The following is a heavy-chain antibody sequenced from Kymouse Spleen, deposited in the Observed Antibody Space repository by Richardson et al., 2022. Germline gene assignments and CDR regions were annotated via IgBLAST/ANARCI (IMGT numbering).Heavy chain of an antibody. J-gene: IGHJ6*02. CDR1: GFTFSSYG. CDR3: ARDRIAVPYYYYYYGMDV. D-gene: IGHD6-19*01. CDR2: IWYDGSNK. V-gene: IGHV3-33*01. Sequence: QVQLVESGGGVVQPGRSLRLSCAASGFTFSSYGMHWVRQAPGKGLEWVAVIWYDGSNKYYADSVKGRFTISRDNSKNTLYLQMNSLRAEDTAVYYCARDRIAVPYYYYYYGMDVWGQGTTVTVSS.